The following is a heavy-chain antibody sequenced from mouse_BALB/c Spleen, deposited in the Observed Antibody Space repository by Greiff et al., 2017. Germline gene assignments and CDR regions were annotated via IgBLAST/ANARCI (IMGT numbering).Heavy chain of an antibody. CDR3: AVTTVGY. CDR2: INPGSGGT. Sequence: LQESGAELVRPGTSVKVSCKASGYAFTNYLIEWVKQRPGHGLEWIGVINPGSGGTNYNEKFKGKATLTADKSSSTAYMQLSSLTSDDSAVYFCAVTTVGYWGQGTTLTVSS. D-gene: IGHD1-1*01. J-gene: IGHJ2*01. CDR1: GYAFTNYL. V-gene: IGHV1-54*01.